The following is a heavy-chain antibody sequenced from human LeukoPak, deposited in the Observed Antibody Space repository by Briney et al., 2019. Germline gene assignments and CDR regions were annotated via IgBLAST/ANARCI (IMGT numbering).Heavy chain of an antibody. J-gene: IGHJ1*01. V-gene: IGHV3-30*02. Sequence: PGGSLRLSCAASGFTFSNYGMHWVRQAPGKGLEWVAFIRYDGSNKYYADSVEGRFTISRDNSKNTLYVQMNSLRAEDTALYYCARGGKIAMAGTRSPQYFQHWGQGTLVTVSS. CDR2: IRYDGSNK. D-gene: IGHD6-19*01. CDR3: ARGGKIAMAGTRSPQYFQH. CDR1: GFTFSNYG.